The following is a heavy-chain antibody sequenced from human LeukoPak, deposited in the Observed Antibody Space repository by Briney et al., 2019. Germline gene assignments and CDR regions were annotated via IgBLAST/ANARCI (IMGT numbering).Heavy chain of an antibody. CDR2: VGPSGVT. J-gene: IGHJ4*02. D-gene: IGHD1-26*01. CDR1: GFTLTNYA. V-gene: IGHV3-23*01. Sequence: GGSLRLSCAASGFTLTNYAMSWVRQAPGKGLAWVSAVGPSGVTYYAASVKGRFTISRDNSTYTLYLQMNSLRVEDTAVYYCAKRGGNYRGFDYWGQGTLVTVSS. CDR3: AKRGGNYRGFDY.